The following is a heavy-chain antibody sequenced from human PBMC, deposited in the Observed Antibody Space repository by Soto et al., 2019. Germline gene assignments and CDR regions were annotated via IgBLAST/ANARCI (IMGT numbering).Heavy chain of an antibody. Sequence: QVQLVQSGAEVKKAGSSVKVSCKASGGSFSRDAINWVRQAPGQGLEWMGRIIPMFGSANYPQTLQGRLTITADGSTSVVYMVISSLRSEDTAVYYCARESPRRPMRMAPKSYDPWGAYRPTPEPNYFYSYALDVWGQGTTVTVSS. V-gene: IGHV1-69*01. CDR1: GGSFSRDA. D-gene: IGHD3-3*01. J-gene: IGHJ6*02. CDR3: ARESPRRPMRMAPKSYDPWGAYRPTPEPNYFYSYALDV. CDR2: IIPMFGSA.